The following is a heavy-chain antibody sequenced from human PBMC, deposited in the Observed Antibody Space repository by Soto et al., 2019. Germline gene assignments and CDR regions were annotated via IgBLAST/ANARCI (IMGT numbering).Heavy chain of an antibody. V-gene: IGHV4-4*02. Sequence: SETLSLTCAVSGASIGTSNWWSWVRQSPGKGLEWTGEIHDSGSTKYNPSLKSRVTISVDKSKNQFSLNVSSVTAADTAVYFCARSYGLAIAAPSDHWCQGTVFTVS. J-gene: IGHJ4*02. CDR3: ARSYGLAIAAPSDH. CDR1: GASIGTSNW. CDR2: IHDSGST. D-gene: IGHD4-17*01.